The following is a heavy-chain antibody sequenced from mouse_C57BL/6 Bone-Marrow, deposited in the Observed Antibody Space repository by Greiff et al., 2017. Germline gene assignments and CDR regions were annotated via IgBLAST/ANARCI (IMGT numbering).Heavy chain of an antibody. CDR1: GYTFTNYW. D-gene: IGHD2-3*01. V-gene: IGHV1-63*01. J-gene: IGHJ1*03. Sequence: QVQLQQSGAELVRPGTSVKMSCKASGYTFTNYWIGWAKQRPGHGLEWIGDIYPGGGYTNYNEKFKGKATLTADKSSSTAYMQFSSLTSEDSAIYYCGRGGWRGYFDVWGTGTTVTVSS. CDR3: GRGGWRGYFDV. CDR2: IYPGGGYT.